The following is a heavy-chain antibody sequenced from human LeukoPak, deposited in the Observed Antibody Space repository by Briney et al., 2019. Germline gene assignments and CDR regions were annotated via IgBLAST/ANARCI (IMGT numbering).Heavy chain of an antibody. Sequence: SETLSLTCAVYGGSFSGYYWSWIRQPPGKGLEWIGNIYSSGSTYYNASLQSRVTISIDTSKNQFSLKLRSLTAADTAVYYCARGQARLGWFDPWGQGTLVTVSS. V-gene: IGHV4-34*01. CDR1: GGSFSGYY. CDR2: IYSSGST. D-gene: IGHD6-19*01. J-gene: IGHJ5*02. CDR3: ARGQARLGWFDP.